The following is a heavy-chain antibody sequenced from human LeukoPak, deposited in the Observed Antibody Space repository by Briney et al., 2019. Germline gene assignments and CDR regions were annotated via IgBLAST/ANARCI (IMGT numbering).Heavy chain of an antibody. CDR3: ARDFERWLQLVVGY. CDR2: ISYDGSNK. J-gene: IGHJ4*02. D-gene: IGHD5-24*01. Sequence: PGGSLRLSCAASGFTFSSYAMHWVRQAPGKGLEWVAVISYDGSNKYYADSVKGRFTISRDNSKNTLYLQMNSLRAEDTAVYYCARDFERWLQLVVGYWGQGTLVTVSS. V-gene: IGHV3-30-3*01. CDR1: GFTFSSYA.